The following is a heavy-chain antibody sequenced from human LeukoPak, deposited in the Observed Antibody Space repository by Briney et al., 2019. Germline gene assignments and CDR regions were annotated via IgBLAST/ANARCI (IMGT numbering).Heavy chain of an antibody. CDR1: GFTFSSYW. CDR2: INSDGSST. Sequence: GGSLRLSCVASGFTFSSYWMHWVRQAPGKGLVWVSRINSDGSSTSYADSVKGRFTISRDNAKNTLYLQMNSLRAEDTAVYYCATTAHPLSSGWYLGLFDYWGQGTLVTVSS. CDR3: ATTAHPLSSGWYLGLFDY. V-gene: IGHV3-74*01. J-gene: IGHJ4*02. D-gene: IGHD6-19*01.